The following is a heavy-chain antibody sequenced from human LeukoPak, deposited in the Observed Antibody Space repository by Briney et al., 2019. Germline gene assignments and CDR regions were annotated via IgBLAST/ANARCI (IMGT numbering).Heavy chain of an antibody. J-gene: IGHJ4*02. CDR3: ARGVAVDY. D-gene: IGHD5-12*01. Sequence: SETLSLTCAVSGGSLSGNCWSWIRQPPGKGLEWIGEINHSGSTNYNPSLKSRVTISVDTSKNQFSLKLSSVTAADTAVYYCARGVAVDYWGQGTLVTVSS. V-gene: IGHV4-34*01. CDR1: GGSLSGNC. CDR2: INHSGST.